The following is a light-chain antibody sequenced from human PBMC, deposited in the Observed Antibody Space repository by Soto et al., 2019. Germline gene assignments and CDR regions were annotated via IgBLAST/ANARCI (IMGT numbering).Light chain of an antibody. Sequence: TQSPCTLSASVGDRVTITCRASRTITMYLNLYQQKSGQAPKLLINAASTLRSGVPSRFSGSGSETEFTLTISSVQPEDSATYYCQQYKPHWTFGPGTKVDI. V-gene: IGKV1-39*01. J-gene: IGKJ1*01. CDR1: RTITMY. CDR3: QQYKPHWT. CDR2: AAS.